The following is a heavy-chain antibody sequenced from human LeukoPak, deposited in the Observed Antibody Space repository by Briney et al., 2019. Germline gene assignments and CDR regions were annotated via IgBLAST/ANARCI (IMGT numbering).Heavy chain of an antibody. CDR2: IKTKKEGRTT. J-gene: IGHJ4*02. D-gene: IGHD3-16*01. Sequence: PGGSLRLSCTVSGFTFSDAWMSWVRQAPGKGLEWVGRIKTKKEGRTTDYAEPVKGRFTISGDDSKNTLYLQMNSLKIEDTAVYYCTTDASWARHYWGQGTLVTVSS. CDR3: TTDASWARHY. V-gene: IGHV3-15*01. CDR1: GFTFSDAW.